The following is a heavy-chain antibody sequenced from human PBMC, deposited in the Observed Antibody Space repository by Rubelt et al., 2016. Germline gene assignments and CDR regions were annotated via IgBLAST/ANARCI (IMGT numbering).Heavy chain of an antibody. Sequence: VQLVESGGGVVQPGRSLRLSCAASGFTFSTYGMHWVRQAPGKGLEWVSSISSSSSYIYYADSVKGRFTISRDNAKNSRYLQMNSLRAEDTAVDYCARGISNYVDYWGQGTLVTVSS. V-gene: IGHV3-21*01. CDR1: GFTFSTYG. CDR2: ISSSSSYI. D-gene: IGHD4-11*01. CDR3: ARGISNYVDY. J-gene: IGHJ4*02.